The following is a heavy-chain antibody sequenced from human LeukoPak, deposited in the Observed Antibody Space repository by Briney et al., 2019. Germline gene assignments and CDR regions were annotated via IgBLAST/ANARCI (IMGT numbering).Heavy chain of an antibody. J-gene: IGHJ4*02. V-gene: IGHV3-23*01. CDR3: LKAYSSGWLPFDY. CDR1: GFTFSSYA. D-gene: IGHD6-19*01. CDR2: ISTSGGST. Sequence: GGSLRLSCAASGFTFSSYAISWVRQAPGKGLEWVSSISTSGGSTFYADSVKGRFTISRDNSKNTLYLQMNSLRAEDTAIYYCLKAYSSGWLPFDYWGQGTLVTVSS.